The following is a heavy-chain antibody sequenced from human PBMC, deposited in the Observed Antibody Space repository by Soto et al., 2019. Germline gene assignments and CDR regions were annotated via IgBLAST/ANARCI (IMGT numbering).Heavy chain of an antibody. V-gene: IGHV3-74*01. D-gene: IGHD6-13*01. CDR2: INNDGSST. Sequence: EVQLVESGGGLVQPGGSLRLSCAASGFTFSTYWMHWVRQAPGKGLVWVSRINNDGSSTSYADSVKGRFTTSRDNAKNTLYLQMNSLRAEDTAVYYCASDYSSSWAADHWVQGTLVTVSS. J-gene: IGHJ4*02. CDR1: GFTFSTYW. CDR3: ASDYSSSWAADH.